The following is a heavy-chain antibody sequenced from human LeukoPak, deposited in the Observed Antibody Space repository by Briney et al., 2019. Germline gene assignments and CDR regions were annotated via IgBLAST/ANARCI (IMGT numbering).Heavy chain of an antibody. D-gene: IGHD3-10*01. V-gene: IGHV3-21*01. CDR3: ARDVGGSGSSPDAFDI. CDR1: GFTFSSYS. J-gene: IGHJ3*02. Sequence: PGGSLRLSCAASGFTFSSYSMNWVRQAPGKGLEWVSSISSSSYIYYADSVKGRFTISRDNAKNSLYLQMNSLRAEDTAVYYCARDVGGSGSSPDAFDIWGQGTMVTVSS. CDR2: ISSSSYI.